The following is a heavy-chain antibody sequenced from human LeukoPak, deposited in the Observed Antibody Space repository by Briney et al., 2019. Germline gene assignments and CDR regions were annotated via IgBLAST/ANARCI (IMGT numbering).Heavy chain of an antibody. J-gene: IGHJ4*02. CDR2: INPNSGGT. CDR3: ARDRRLDFSFGDY. Sequence: GSSVKVSCRASGGTFSSYAISWVRQAPGQGLEWMGWINPNSGGTNYAQKFQGRVTMTRDTSISTAYMELSRLRSDDTAVYYCARDRRLDFSFGDYWGQGTLVTVSS. V-gene: IGHV1-2*02. CDR1: GGTFSSYA. D-gene: IGHD3-16*01.